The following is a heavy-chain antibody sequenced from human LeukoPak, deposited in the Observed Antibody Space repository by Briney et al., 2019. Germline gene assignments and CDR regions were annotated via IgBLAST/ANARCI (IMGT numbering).Heavy chain of an antibody. CDR1: GFIFRSYE. CDR2: IFPSGGEI. CDR3: ATYRQVLLPFES. Sequence: PGGSLRLSCAASGFIFRSYEMNWVRQPPGKGLEWVSSIFPSGGEIHYADSVRGRFTISRDNSKSTLSLQMNSLRAEDTAIYYCATYRQVLLPFESWGQGTLVTVSS. D-gene: IGHD2-8*02. V-gene: IGHV3-23*01. J-gene: IGHJ4*02.